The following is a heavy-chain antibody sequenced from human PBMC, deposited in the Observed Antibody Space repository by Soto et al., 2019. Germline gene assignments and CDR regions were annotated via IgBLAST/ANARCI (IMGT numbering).Heavy chain of an antibody. Sequence: HVQLVQSGAEVKKTGASVTVSCKASGYTFTSYDINWVRPATGQGLEWMGWMNPNSGNTGYAQKCQCRVIMTRNTSISTADMELSSLRSEYTAVYYCARDHSSGWYGPYYYYGMDVLGQGTTVTVSS. J-gene: IGHJ6*02. V-gene: IGHV1-8*01. CDR1: GYTFTSYD. CDR2: MNPNSGNT. CDR3: ARDHSSGWYGPYYYYGMDV. D-gene: IGHD6-19*01.